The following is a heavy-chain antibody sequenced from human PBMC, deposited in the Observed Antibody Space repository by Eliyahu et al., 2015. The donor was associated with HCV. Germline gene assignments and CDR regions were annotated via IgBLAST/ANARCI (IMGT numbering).Heavy chain of an antibody. CDR3: ARDGSGAHYGMDV. J-gene: IGHJ6*02. D-gene: IGHD3-10*01. CDR2: IWYDGSNK. Sequence: QVQLVESGGGVVQPGRSLRLSCAASGFTFSSYGMHWVRQAPGKGLEWVAVIWYDGSNKYYADSVKGRFTISRDNSKNTLYLQMNSLRAEDTAVYYCARDGSGAHYGMDVWGQGTTVTVSS. CDR1: GFTFSSYG. V-gene: IGHV3-33*01.